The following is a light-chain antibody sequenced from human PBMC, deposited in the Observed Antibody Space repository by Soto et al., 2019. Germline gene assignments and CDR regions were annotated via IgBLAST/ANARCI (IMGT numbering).Light chain of an antibody. CDR1: QSVSSN. V-gene: IGKV3-15*01. Sequence: EIVMTQSPATPSVSPGERATLCFRASQSVSSNLAWYQQKPGQAPRLLIYGASTRATGIPARFSGSGSGTDLTLTISSLQSEDFAVYYCQQYNDWPWTFGQGTKVDIK. CDR2: GAS. CDR3: QQYNDWPWT. J-gene: IGKJ1*01.